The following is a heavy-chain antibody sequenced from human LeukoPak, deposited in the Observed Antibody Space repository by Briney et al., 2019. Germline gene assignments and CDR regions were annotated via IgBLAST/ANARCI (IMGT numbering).Heavy chain of an antibody. Sequence: PGGSLRLSCAASGFTFSSYEMNWVRQAPGKGLEWVSYISSSGSTIYYADSVKGRFTISRDNAKSSLYLQMNSLRAEDTAVYFCARDFGCSADSCFSGFDYWGQGTLVTVSS. D-gene: IGHD2-15*01. CDR2: ISSSGSTI. CDR1: GFTFSSYE. CDR3: ARDFGCSADSCFSGFDY. J-gene: IGHJ4*02. V-gene: IGHV3-48*03.